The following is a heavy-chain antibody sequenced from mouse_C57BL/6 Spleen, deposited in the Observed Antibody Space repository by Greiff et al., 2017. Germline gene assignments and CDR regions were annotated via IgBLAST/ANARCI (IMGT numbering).Heavy chain of an antibody. V-gene: IGHV1-69*01. CDR3: ASEKRLRDRAWFAY. J-gene: IGHJ3*01. CDR2: IDPSDSYT. D-gene: IGHD2-4*01. Sequence: QVQLQQPGAELVMPGASVKLSCKASGYTFTSYWMHWVKQRPGQGLEWIGEIDPSDSYTNYNQKFKGKSTLTVDKSSSTAYMQLSSLTSEDAAVYYCASEKRLRDRAWFAYWGQGTLVTVSA. CDR1: GYTFTSYW.